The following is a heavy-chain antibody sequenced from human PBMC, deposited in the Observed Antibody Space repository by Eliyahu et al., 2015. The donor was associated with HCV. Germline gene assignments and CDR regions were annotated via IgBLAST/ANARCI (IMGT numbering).Heavy chain of an antibody. CDR2: ISGSGLTT. CDR1: GFTFNRYA. J-gene: IGHJ4*02. V-gene: IGHV3-23*01. D-gene: IGHD2-21*01. Sequence: EVQLLESGGGLIQPGGSLRLSCAASGFTFNRYAMSWVRQAPGKGLEWVSAISGSGLTTYYADSVRGRFTISRDNSKNTVYLQMNSLRAEDTAVYYCSRGNTPEGELKGDYWGQGALVTVSS. CDR3: SRGNTPEGELKGDY.